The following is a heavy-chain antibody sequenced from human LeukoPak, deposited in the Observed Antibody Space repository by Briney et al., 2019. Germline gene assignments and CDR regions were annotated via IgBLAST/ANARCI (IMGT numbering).Heavy chain of an antibody. CDR3: ARQEISSSYYGLDY. CDR2: IYYSGNT. Sequence: PSETLSLTCTVSGGSISSGDYYWSWIRQPPGKGLEWIGYIYYSGNTYYNPSLKSRVTISVDTSKSQISLKLNSVTAADTAVYYCARQEISSSYYGLDYWGQGTLVTVSS. CDR1: GGSISSGDYY. J-gene: IGHJ4*02. D-gene: IGHD6-13*01. V-gene: IGHV4-30-4*01.